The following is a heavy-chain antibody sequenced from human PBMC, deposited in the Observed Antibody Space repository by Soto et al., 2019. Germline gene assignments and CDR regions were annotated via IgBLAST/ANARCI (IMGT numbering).Heavy chain of an antibody. CDR2: ISYDGSNK. Sequence: QVQLVESGGGVVQPGRSLRLSCAASGFTFSSYAMHWVRQAPGKGLEWVAVISYDGSNKYYADSVKGRFTVSRDNSKNTLYLQMNSLRAEDTAVYYCARSGSNSGYYPSWFDPWGPGTLVTVSS. D-gene: IGHD3-22*01. V-gene: IGHV3-30-3*01. J-gene: IGHJ5*02. CDR3: ARSGSNSGYYPSWFDP. CDR1: GFTFSSYA.